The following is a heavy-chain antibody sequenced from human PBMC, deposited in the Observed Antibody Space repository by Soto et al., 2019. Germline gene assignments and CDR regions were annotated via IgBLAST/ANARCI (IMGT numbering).Heavy chain of an antibody. Sequence: EVQLLESGGGLVQPGESLTLSCAASRFTFSTCAMNWVRQAPGKGLEWVSAIDDNGLSTYYADSVKGRFTISRDNSKNTLYLQMNSLRADDTAVYYCATYRQTTVTSEFWGQGALVTVST. CDR1: RFTFSTCA. CDR3: ATYRQTTVTSEF. J-gene: IGHJ4*02. V-gene: IGHV3-23*01. D-gene: IGHD4-17*01. CDR2: IDDNGLST.